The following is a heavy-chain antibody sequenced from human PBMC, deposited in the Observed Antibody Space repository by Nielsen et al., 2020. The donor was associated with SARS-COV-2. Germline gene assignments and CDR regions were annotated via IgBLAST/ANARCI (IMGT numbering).Heavy chain of an antibody. J-gene: IGHJ4*02. D-gene: IGHD5-18*01. Sequence: GESLKISCQGSGYSFNTYHWIAWVRQMPGKGLEWMGIIYPGDSDIRYSPSFQGQVTISADKSINTAFLQWSSLKASDTAMYYCARQARGKTSMDLFYFDFWGQGTLVSVSS. CDR1: GYSFNTYHW. V-gene: IGHV5-51*01. CDR3: ARQARGKTSMDLFYFDF. CDR2: IYPGDSDI.